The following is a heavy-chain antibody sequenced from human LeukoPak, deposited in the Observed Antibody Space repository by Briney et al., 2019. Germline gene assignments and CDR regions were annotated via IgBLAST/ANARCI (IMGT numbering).Heavy chain of an antibody. Sequence: SVKVSCKASGFTFTSSAMQWVRQARGQRLEWIGWIVVGSGNTNYAQKFQGRVTMTEDTSSDTAYMELSSLRSEDTAVYYCATAGIAAAGTWGAWFDPWGQGTLVTVSS. J-gene: IGHJ5*02. CDR2: IVVGSGNT. D-gene: IGHD6-13*01. V-gene: IGHV1-58*02. CDR3: ATAGIAAAGTWGAWFDP. CDR1: GFTFTSSA.